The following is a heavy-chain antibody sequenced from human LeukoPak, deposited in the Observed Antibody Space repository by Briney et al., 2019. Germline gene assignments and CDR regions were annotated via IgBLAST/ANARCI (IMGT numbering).Heavy chain of an antibody. J-gene: IGHJ4*02. V-gene: IGHV3-23*01. CDR1: GFPFSTYA. D-gene: IGHD4-17*01. Sequence: GGSLRLSCAASGFPFSTYAMSWVRQAPGKGLEWVSSIRGSDGSTYYADSVKGRFAISRDNSKDTLYLQMNSLRAEDTAVYYCAKDVYGDYGGLDYWGQGTLVTVSS. CDR2: IRGSDGST. CDR3: AKDVYGDYGGLDY.